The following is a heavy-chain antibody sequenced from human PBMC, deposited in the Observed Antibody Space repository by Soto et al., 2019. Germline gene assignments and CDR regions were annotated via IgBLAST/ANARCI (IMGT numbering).Heavy chain of an antibody. Sequence: GESLKISCAASGFIFSTYGMHWVRQAPGKGLEWVAVIWSGGSNKYYADSVKGRFTISRDNSKNTLYLQMNSLRAEDTAVYYCARALQYQNWLDPWGQGTLVTVS. V-gene: IGHV3-33*01. CDR2: IWSGGSNK. D-gene: IGHD4-4*01. J-gene: IGHJ5*02. CDR1: GFIFSTYG. CDR3: ARALQYQNWLDP.